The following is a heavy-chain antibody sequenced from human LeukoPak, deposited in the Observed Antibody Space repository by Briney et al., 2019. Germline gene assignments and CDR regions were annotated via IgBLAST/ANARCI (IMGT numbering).Heavy chain of an antibody. CDR1: GGSISSSSYY. CDR3: ARTLSYYDYVWGSSTGYYFDY. CDR2: IYYSGST. Sequence: SETLSLTCTVSGGSISSSSYYWGWIRQPPGKGLEWIGSIYYSGSTYYNPSLKSRVTISVDTSKNQFSLKLSSVTAADTAVYYCARTLSYYDYVWGSSTGYYFDYWGQGTLVTVSS. D-gene: IGHD3-16*01. J-gene: IGHJ4*02. V-gene: IGHV4-39*07.